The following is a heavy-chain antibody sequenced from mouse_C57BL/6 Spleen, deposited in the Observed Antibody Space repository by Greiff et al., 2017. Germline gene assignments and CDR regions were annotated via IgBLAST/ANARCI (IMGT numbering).Heavy chain of an antibody. J-gene: IGHJ1*03. Sequence: VQLQQSGPELVKPGASVKISCKASGYSFTDYNMNWVKQSNGKSLEWIGLINPNYGTTSYNQKFKGKATLTVDQSSSTAYMQLNSLTSEDSAVYYCARTTTVVPHWYFDVWGTGTTVTVSS. V-gene: IGHV1-39*01. D-gene: IGHD1-1*01. CDR2: INPNYGTT. CDR3: ARTTTVVPHWYFDV. CDR1: GYSFTDYN.